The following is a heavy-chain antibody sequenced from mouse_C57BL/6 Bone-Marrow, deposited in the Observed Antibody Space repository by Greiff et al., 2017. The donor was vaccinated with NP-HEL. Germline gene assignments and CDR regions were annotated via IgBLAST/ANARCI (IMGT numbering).Heavy chain of an antibody. D-gene: IGHD2-5*01. J-gene: IGHJ4*01. V-gene: IGHV5-9*01. Sequence: EVKLMESGGGLVKPGGSLKLSCAASGFTFSSYTMSWVRQTPEKRLEWVATISGGGGNTYYPDSVKGRFTISRDTAKNTLYLQMSSLRSEDTALYYCARHGAYYSNCYYAMDYWGQGTSVTVSS. CDR1: GFTFSSYT. CDR3: ARHGAYYSNCYYAMDY. CDR2: ISGGGGNT.